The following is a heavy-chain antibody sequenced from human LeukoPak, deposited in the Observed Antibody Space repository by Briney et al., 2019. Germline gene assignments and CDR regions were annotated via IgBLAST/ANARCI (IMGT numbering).Heavy chain of an antibody. V-gene: IGHV4-4*07. J-gene: IGHJ4*02. Sequence: SGTLSLTCTVSGGSLSTYYWSWIRQPAGKGLEWIGRIYTSGSTNYNPSLKSRVTMSVDTSKNQFSLKLSSVTAADTAVYYCARGDYDSIGYAFDYWGQGTLVTVSS. CDR1: GGSLSTYY. D-gene: IGHD3-22*01. CDR2: IYTSGST. CDR3: ARGDYDSIGYAFDY.